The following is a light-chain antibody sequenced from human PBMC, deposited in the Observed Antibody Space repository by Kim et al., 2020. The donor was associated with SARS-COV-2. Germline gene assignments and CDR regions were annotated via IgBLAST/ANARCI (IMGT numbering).Light chain of an antibody. V-gene: IGKV3-20*01. CDR3: QQYGGSWT. CDR2: GAS. CDR1: QSVSTSY. J-gene: IGKJ1*01. Sequence: EIVLTQSPDTLSLSPGERATLSCRASQSVSTSYLAWYQQKPGQAPRLLIYGASSRATGIPDRFSGSGSGTDFTLTISRLDPEDFAVYYCQQYGGSWTFGQGTKVDIK.